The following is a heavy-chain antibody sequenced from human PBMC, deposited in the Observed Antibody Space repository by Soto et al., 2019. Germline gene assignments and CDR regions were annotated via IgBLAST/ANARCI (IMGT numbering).Heavy chain of an antibody. Sequence: GGSLRLSCAASGFTFSSYAMSWVRQAPGKGLEWVSAISGSGGSTYYADSVKGRFTISRDNSKNTLYLQMNSLRAGDTAVYYCAKHNYCSSTSCYEDYWGQGTLVTVSS. CDR1: GFTFSSYA. J-gene: IGHJ4*02. D-gene: IGHD2-2*01. CDR2: ISGSGGST. CDR3: AKHNYCSSTSCYEDY. V-gene: IGHV3-23*01.